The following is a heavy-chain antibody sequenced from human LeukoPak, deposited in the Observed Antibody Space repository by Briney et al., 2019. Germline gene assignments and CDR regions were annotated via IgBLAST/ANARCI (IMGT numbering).Heavy chain of an antibody. D-gene: IGHD3-22*01. CDR2: ISGSGGST. V-gene: IGHV3-23*01. CDR3: ARERRGGFTMIVVGPHRDAFDI. J-gene: IGHJ3*02. Sequence: PGGSLRLSCAASGFTFSSYAMSWVRQAPGKGLEWVSAISGSGGSTYYADSVKGRFTISRDNSKNTLYLQMNSLRAEDTAVYYCARERRGGFTMIVVGPHRDAFDIWGQGTMVTVSS. CDR1: GFTFSSYA.